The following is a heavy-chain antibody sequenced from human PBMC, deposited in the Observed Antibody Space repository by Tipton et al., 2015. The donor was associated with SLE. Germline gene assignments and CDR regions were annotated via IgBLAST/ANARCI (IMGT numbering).Heavy chain of an antibody. CDR3: ARRANNYYFDY. Sequence: GLVKPSETLSLICNVSGYSITSGYYWGWIRQPPGKGLEWIGNIYHSGSTYYNPSLKRRVTISVDMSKNQFYLKLGSVTAADTAVYYCARRANNYYFDYWGQGTLVTVSS. CDR2: IYHSGST. V-gene: IGHV4-38-2*02. D-gene: IGHD5-24*01. CDR1: GYSITSGYY. J-gene: IGHJ4*02.